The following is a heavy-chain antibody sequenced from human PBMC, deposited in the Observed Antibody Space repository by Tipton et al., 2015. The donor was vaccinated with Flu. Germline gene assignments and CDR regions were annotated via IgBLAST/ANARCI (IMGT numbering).Heavy chain of an antibody. D-gene: IGHD6-13*01. J-gene: IGHJ4*02. CDR2: ISGSGSST. CDR1: GFTFNNYA. Sequence: SLRLSCAASGFTFNNYAMSWVRQAPGKGLEWVSAISGSGSSTHYADPVKGRFTISRDNSKNTLYLQMNSLSAEDTAVYYCAKYLYSSSWSYFDYWGQGTLVTVSS. V-gene: IGHV3-23*01. CDR3: AKYLYSSSWSYFDY.